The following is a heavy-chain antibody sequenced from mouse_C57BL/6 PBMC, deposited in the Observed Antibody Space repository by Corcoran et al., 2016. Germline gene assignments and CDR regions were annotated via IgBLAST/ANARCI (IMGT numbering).Heavy chain of an antibody. CDR2: IYPGSGNT. Sequence: QVQLKQSGAELVRPGASVKLSCKASGYTFTDYYINWVKQRPGQGLEWIARIYPGSGNTYYNEKFKGKATLTAEKSSSTAYMQLSSLTSEDSAVYFCERTDVYGSSHWYFDVWGTGTTVTVSA. D-gene: IGHD1-1*01. V-gene: IGHV1-76*01. CDR1: GYTFTDYY. J-gene: IGHJ1*03. CDR3: ERTDVYGSSHWYFDV.